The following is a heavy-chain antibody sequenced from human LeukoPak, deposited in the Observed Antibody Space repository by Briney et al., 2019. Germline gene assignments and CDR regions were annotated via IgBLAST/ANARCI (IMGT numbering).Heavy chain of an antibody. CDR1: GFTFSSSG. V-gene: IGHV3-30*18. D-gene: IGHD3-22*01. J-gene: IGHJ4*02. CDR2: ISYDGINK. CDR3: AKDFRPAYYDSSGHFDY. Sequence: GGSLRLSCAASGFTFSSSGMHWVRQAPGKGLEWVAFISYDGINKYYADSVKGRFTISRDNSKNTLYLQMNSLRAEDTAVYYCAKDFRPAYYDSSGHFDYWGQGTLVTVSS.